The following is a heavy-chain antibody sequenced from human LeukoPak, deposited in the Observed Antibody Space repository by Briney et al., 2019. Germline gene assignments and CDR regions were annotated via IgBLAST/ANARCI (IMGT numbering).Heavy chain of an antibody. CDR1: GFTVSSNY. V-gene: IGHV3-66*01. D-gene: IGHD3-22*01. J-gene: IGHJ4*02. CDR2: IYSGGST. Sequence: GGSLRLSCAASGFTVSSNYMSWVRQAPGKGLEGVSVIYSGGSTYYADSVKGRFTISRDNSKNTLYLQMNSLRAEDTAVYYCARALADSRNYYLGFDYWGQGTLVTVSS. CDR3: ARALADSRNYYLGFDY.